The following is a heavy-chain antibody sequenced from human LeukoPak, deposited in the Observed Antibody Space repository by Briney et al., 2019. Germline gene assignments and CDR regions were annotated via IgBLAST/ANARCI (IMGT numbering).Heavy chain of an antibody. CDR3: AKEGTFTPLDY. Sequence: GGSLRLSCAASGFTFSSYAMHWVRQAPGKGLEWVAVISYDGSNKYYADSVKGRFTISRDNSKNTLYLQMNSLRAEDTAVYYCAKEGTFTPLDYWGQGTLVTVSS. CDR2: ISYDGSNK. J-gene: IGHJ4*02. CDR1: GFTFSSYA. D-gene: IGHD2/OR15-2a*01. V-gene: IGHV3-30-3*01.